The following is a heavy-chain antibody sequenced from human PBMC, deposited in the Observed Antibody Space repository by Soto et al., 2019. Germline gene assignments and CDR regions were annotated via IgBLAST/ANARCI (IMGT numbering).Heavy chain of an antibody. V-gene: IGHV1-2*04. J-gene: IGHJ4*02. Sequence: QVQLVQSGAEVKKPGASVKVSCKASGYTFTGYYMHWVRQAPGQGLEWMGWINPNSGGTNYAQKLQGWVTMTRDTSISTAYMELSRLRSDDTAVYYCARAQRGYSSASFDYWGQGTLVTVSS. CDR3: ARAQRGYSSASFDY. CDR2: INPNSGGT. D-gene: IGHD5-18*01. CDR1: GYTFTGYY.